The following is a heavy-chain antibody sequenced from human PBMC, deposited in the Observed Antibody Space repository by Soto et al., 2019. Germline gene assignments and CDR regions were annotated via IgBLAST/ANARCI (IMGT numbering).Heavy chain of an antibody. Sequence: GGSLRLSCAASGFTFDDYTMHWVRQAPGKGLEWVSLISWDGGSTYYADSVKGRFTTSRDNSKNSLYLQMNSLRTEDTALYYCAKGSDYVPVISYYGMDVWGQGTTVTVSS. CDR1: GFTFDDYT. D-gene: IGHD3-10*02. J-gene: IGHJ6*02. V-gene: IGHV3-43*01. CDR2: ISWDGGST. CDR3: AKGSDYVPVISYYGMDV.